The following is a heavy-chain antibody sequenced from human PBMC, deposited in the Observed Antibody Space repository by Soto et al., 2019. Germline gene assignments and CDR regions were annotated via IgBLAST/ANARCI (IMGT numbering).Heavy chain of an antibody. CDR3: AKDRRAGGNYGFYSDF. Sequence: EVQLLESGGGLVQSGGSLGLSCAASGFTFSSYCMTWVRQAPGKGLEWVSFSSATGAGTYYADSVKGRLTISRDNSKNTLSLLMPSLRADDTAVYYCAKDRRAGGNYGFYSDFWGKGALVIVSS. J-gene: IGHJ4*02. CDR1: GFTFSSYC. CDR2: SSATGAGT. D-gene: IGHD1-7*01. V-gene: IGHV3-23*01.